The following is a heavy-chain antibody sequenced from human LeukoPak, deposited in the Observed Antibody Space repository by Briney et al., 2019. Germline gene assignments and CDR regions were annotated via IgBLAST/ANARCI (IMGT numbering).Heavy chain of an antibody. D-gene: IGHD3-3*01. CDR3: ARMRFYDFWSGYYWFDP. CDR2: IIPIFGTA. Sequence: SVKVSCKASGDTFSSYAISWVRQAPGQGLEWMGGIIPIFGTANYAQKFQGRVTITADESTSTAYMELSSLRSEDTAVYYCARMRFYDFWSGYYWFDPWGQGTLVTVSS. J-gene: IGHJ5*02. CDR1: GDTFSSYA. V-gene: IGHV1-69*01.